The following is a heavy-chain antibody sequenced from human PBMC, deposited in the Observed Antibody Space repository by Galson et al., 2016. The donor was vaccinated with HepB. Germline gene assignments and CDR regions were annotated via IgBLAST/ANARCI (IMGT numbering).Heavy chain of an antibody. V-gene: IGHV3-23*01. Sequence: SLRLSSAASGFTFTNYALSWVRQAPGKGLEWVSFISGDGGRIDYADSVKGRFTISRDNSKDTLYLQMNSLRAEDTALYYCVKGYGMDVWGQGTTVTVSS. CDR3: VKGYGMDV. CDR1: GFTFTNYA. CDR2: ISGDGGRI. J-gene: IGHJ6*02.